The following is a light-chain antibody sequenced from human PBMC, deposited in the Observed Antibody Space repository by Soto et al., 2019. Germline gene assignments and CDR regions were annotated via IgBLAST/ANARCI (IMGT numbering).Light chain of an antibody. Sequence: ENVLTQSPGTLSLSPGERATLSCRASQTVSSYLTWYQQRPGQAPRLLIYGASKRATGIPDRFSGSGSGTDITRTISMLEPEDFALYYCQQYGTSSITFGQGTRLEIK. J-gene: IGKJ5*01. CDR3: QQYGTSSIT. CDR1: QTVSSY. CDR2: GAS. V-gene: IGKV3-20*01.